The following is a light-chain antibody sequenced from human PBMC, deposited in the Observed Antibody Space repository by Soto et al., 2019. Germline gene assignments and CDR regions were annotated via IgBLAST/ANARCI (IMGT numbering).Light chain of an antibody. CDR3: QEYNNYWT. CDR1: QSILSW. Sequence: DIQMTESPSTLSASVGDRVTITCRASQSILSWLAWYQHKPGKAPKLLIYDASSLESGVPSRFSGSRSGTEFTLTISSLHPDDFATYYCQEYNNYWTFGQGTKVDI. J-gene: IGKJ1*01. CDR2: DAS. V-gene: IGKV1-5*01.